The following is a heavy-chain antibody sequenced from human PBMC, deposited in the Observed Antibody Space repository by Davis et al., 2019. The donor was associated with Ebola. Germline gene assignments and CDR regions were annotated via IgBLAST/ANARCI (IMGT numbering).Heavy chain of an antibody. CDR1: EYTFTNYY. J-gene: IGHJ3*02. D-gene: IGHD1-26*01. CDR2: IAPTGGST. Sequence: AASVKVSCKASEYTFTNYYVHWVRQAPGQGLEWMGAIAPTGGSTIYAQKFQGRVTMTTDTSTGTAYMELRSLRSDDTAVYFCARTSIVGTTTTASDIWGQGTKVTVSS. V-gene: IGHV1-46*01. CDR3: ARTSIVGTTTTASDI.